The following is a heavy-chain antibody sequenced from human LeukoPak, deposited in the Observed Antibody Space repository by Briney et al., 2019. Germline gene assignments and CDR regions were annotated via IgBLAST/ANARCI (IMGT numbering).Heavy chain of an antibody. Sequence: GGSLRLSCAASGFTFSSYSMNWVRQAPGKGLEWVSSISSSNSYIYYADSVKGRFTISRDNAKNSLYLQMNSLRAEDTAVYYCARDGIAVAGKDYWGQGTLVTVSS. CDR1: GFTFSSYS. J-gene: IGHJ4*02. V-gene: IGHV3-21*01. D-gene: IGHD6-19*01. CDR3: ARDGIAVAGKDY. CDR2: ISSSNSYI.